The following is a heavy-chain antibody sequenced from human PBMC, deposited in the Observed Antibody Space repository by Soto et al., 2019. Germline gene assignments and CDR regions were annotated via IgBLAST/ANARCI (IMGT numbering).Heavy chain of an antibody. V-gene: IGHV1-69*12. Sequence: QVQLVQSGAEVKQTGSSVKVSCKASGGTFSSSAISWVRQAPGQGLEWMGGIIPIFGTANYAQKFQGRVTITADESTSTAYMELSSLRSEDTAVYYCARGPPAMVPSCFDYWGQGTLVTVSS. J-gene: IGHJ4*02. CDR3: ARGPPAMVPSCFDY. CDR2: IIPIFGTA. D-gene: IGHD5-18*01. CDR1: GGTFSSSA.